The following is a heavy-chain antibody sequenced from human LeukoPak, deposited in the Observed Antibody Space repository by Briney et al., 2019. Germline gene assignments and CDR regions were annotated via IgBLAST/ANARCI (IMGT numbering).Heavy chain of an antibody. V-gene: IGHV1-69*02. J-gene: IGHJ4*02. CDR3: ARTRTGVIIYDY. CDR2: IIPILGIA. Sequence: ASVKVSCKASGYTFTMYYIHWVRQAPGQGLEWMGRIIPILGIANYAQKFQGRVTITADKSTSTAYMELSSLRSEDTAVYYCARTRTGVIIYDYWGQGTLVTVSS. D-gene: IGHD3-10*01. CDR1: GYTFTMYY.